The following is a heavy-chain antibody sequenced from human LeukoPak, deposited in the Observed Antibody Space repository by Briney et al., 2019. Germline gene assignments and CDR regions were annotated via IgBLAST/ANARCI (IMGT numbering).Heavy chain of an antibody. Sequence: GGSLRLSCTASGFTFGDYAMSWVRQAPGKGLVWVSRIDTDGSSATYADSVKGRFTISRDNAKNTVYLQMNSLRVEDTGVYYCASALTAVTPHFHCWGQGTLVTVSS. D-gene: IGHD4-17*01. J-gene: IGHJ4*02. CDR3: ASALTAVTPHFHC. V-gene: IGHV3-74*01. CDR2: IDTDGSSA. CDR1: GFTFGDYA.